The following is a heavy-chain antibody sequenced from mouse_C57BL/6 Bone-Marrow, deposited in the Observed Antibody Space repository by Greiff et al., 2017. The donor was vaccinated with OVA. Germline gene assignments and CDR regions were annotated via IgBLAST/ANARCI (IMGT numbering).Heavy chain of an antibody. CDR2: INPYNGGT. CDR1: GYTFTDYY. Sequence: EVQLQQSGPVLVKPGASVKMSCKASGYTFTDYYMNWVKQSHGQSLEWIGVINPYNGGTSYNQKFKGKATLTVDKSSSTAYMDLHSLTSEDSAVYYCERPGNYVGFAYWGQGTLVTVSA. D-gene: IGHD2-1*01. J-gene: IGHJ3*01. CDR3: ERPGNYVGFAY. V-gene: IGHV1-19*01.